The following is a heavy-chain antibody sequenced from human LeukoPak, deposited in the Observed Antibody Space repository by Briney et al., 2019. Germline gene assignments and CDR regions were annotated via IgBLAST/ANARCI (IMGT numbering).Heavy chain of an antibody. Sequence: GGSLRLSCAASGFTFSSYSMNWVRQAPGKGLEWVANIKEDGSEKYYVDSVKGRFTMSRDNAKNSVYLQMNRLRVEDTAVYYCARPGYRGVIGLYYYYYMDVWGKGTPVTVSS. J-gene: IGHJ6*03. CDR1: GFTFSSYS. V-gene: IGHV3-7*01. CDR2: IKEDGSEK. D-gene: IGHD3-10*01. CDR3: ARPGYRGVIGLYYYYYMDV.